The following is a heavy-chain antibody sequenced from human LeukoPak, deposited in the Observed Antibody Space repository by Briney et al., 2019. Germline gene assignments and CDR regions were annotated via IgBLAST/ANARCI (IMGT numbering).Heavy chain of an antibody. CDR1: GFMFSSYW. CDR3: ARVYYSSSYDYWYFDL. Sequence: GGSLRLSCTASGFMFSSYWMSWVRQGPGKGLEWVANIKQDGSDKYYVDSVKGRFTISRDNAKNSLYLQMNSLRAEDTAVYYCARVYYSSSYDYWYFDLWGRGTLVTVSS. V-gene: IGHV3-7*03. J-gene: IGHJ2*01. D-gene: IGHD6-13*01. CDR2: IKQDGSDK.